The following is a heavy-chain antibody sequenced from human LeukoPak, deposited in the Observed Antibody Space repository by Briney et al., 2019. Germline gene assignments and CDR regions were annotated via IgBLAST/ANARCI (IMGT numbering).Heavy chain of an antibody. CDR1: GFTFSSYE. J-gene: IGHJ4*02. V-gene: IGHV3-48*03. Sequence: GGSLRLSCAASGFTFSSYEMNWVRQAPGKGLEWVSYISSSGSTIYYADSVKGRFTISRDSAKNSLYLQMNSLRAEDTAVYYCARANSGGWYVESFDYWGQGTLVTVSS. D-gene: IGHD6-19*01. CDR3: ARANSGGWYVESFDY. CDR2: ISSSGSTI.